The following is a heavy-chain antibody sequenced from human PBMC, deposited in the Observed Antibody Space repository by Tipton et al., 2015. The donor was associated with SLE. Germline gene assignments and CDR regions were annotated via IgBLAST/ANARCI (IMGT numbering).Heavy chain of an antibody. Sequence: TLSLTCTVSGGSISSGSLYWSWIRQPAGKGLEWIGHIYTSGSTDYNPSLKSRVTILLDKSKNQVSLKLNSVTAADTAIYYCARYSYGTSAVFDPWGQGTLVTVSS. D-gene: IGHD3-10*01. CDR2: IYTSGST. J-gene: IGHJ5*02. V-gene: IGHV4-61*09. CDR3: ARYSYGTSAVFDP. CDR1: GGSISSGSLY.